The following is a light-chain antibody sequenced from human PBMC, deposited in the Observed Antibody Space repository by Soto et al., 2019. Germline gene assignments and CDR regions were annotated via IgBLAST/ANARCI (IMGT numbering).Light chain of an antibody. J-gene: IGLJ2*01. Sequence: QSVLTQPPSASGSPGQSVTISCTGTSSDVGGYTYVSWYQHHPGKAPKLMIYEVSKRPSGVPDRFSGSKSGNPASLTVSGLQAEDEADYYCSSYAGSNNLVFGGGTKLTVL. CDR1: SSDVGGYTY. V-gene: IGLV2-8*01. CDR2: EVS. CDR3: SSYAGSNNLV.